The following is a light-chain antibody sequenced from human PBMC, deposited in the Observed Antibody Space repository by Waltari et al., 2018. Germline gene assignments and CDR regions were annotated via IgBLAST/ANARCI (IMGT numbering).Light chain of an antibody. CDR3: QHHNNWPPRWT. CDR2: GAS. CDR1: QSVSSK. J-gene: IGKJ1*01. V-gene: IGKV3-15*01. Sequence: EIVMTQSPATLSVSPGERATLSCSASQSVSSKLAWYQQKPGQAPRLLIYGASTRATGVPARFSGSGSGPEYILTISSLQSEDFAVYYCQHHNNWPPRWTFGQGTKVEIK.